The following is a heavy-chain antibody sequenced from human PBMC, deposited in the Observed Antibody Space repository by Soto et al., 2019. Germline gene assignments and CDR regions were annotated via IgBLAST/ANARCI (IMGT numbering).Heavy chain of an antibody. CDR1: GFTFSDYY. D-gene: IGHD2-8*01. J-gene: IGHJ6*02. CDR2: ISSSGSTI. Sequence: KPGGSLRLSCAASGFTFSDYYMSWIRQAPGKGLEWVSYISSSGSTIYYADSVKGRFTISRDNAKNSLYLQMNSLRAEDTAVYYCARCGHPLGTPSDYCTNGVCMIHHYYYYGMDVWGQGTTVTVSS. V-gene: IGHV3-11*01. CDR3: ARCGHPLGTPSDYCTNGVCMIHHYYYYGMDV.